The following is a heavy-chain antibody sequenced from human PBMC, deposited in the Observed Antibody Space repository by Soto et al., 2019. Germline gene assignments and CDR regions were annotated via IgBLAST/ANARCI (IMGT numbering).Heavy chain of an antibody. D-gene: IGHD2-21*02. CDR2: ISAYNGNT. Sequence: QVQLVQSGAEVKKPGASVKVSCKASGYTFTSYGISWVRQAPGQGLEWMGWISAYNGNTNYAQKLQGRVTMTTDTSTSLAYMGLRSLRSDDTAVYYCARGRAYCGGDCYYYYYGMDVRGQGTTVTVSS. J-gene: IGHJ6*02. V-gene: IGHV1-18*01. CDR1: GYTFTSYG. CDR3: ARGRAYCGGDCYYYYYGMDV.